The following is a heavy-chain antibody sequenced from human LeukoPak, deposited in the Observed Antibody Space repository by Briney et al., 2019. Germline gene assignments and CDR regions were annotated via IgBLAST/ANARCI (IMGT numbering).Heavy chain of an antibody. CDR1: GYTFTSYG. D-gene: IGHD1-26*01. Sequence: ASVKVSCKASGYTFTSYGISWVRQATGQGLEWMGWMNPNSGNTGYAQKFQGRVTMTRDTSISTAYMELSSLRSEDTAVYYCARGGGSGSYYGIFDYWGQGTLVTVSS. V-gene: IGHV1-8*02. J-gene: IGHJ4*02. CDR2: MNPNSGNT. CDR3: ARGGGSGSYYGIFDY.